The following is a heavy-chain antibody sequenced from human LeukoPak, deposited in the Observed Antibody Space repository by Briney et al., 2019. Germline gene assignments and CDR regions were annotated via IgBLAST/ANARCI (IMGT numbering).Heavy chain of an antibody. CDR1: GFTFSSYA. J-gene: IGHJ4*02. V-gene: IGHV3-23*01. Sequence: TGGSLRLSCAASGFTFSSYAMSWVRQAPGKGLEWVSAISGSGGSTCYADSVKGRFTISRDNSKNTLYLQMNSLRAEDTAVYYCAKDVGDFDWLLPDYWGQGTLVTVSS. CDR3: AKDVGDFDWLLPDY. D-gene: IGHD3-9*01. CDR2: ISGSGGST.